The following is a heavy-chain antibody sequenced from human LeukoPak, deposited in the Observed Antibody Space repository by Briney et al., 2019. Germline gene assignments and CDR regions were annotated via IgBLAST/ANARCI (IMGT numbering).Heavy chain of an antibody. J-gene: IGHJ4*02. V-gene: IGHV4-59*01. CDR1: GGSISSYY. CDR2: ISYSGRT. D-gene: IGHD7-27*01. Sequence: SETLSLTCAVSGGSISSYYWSWIRQPPGKGLEWIGYISYSGRTNYNPSLKSRVTISVDTSKNQFSLRPSSVTAADTAVYYCARKTGDLYYFDYWGQGTLVTVSS. CDR3: ARKTGDLYYFDY.